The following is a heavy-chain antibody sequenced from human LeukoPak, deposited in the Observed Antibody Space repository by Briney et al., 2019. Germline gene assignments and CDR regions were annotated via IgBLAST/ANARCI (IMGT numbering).Heavy chain of an antibody. D-gene: IGHD2-2*01. CDR3: ARDPAAKDAFDI. CDR2: IYHSGST. CDR1: GGSISNGAYY. Sequence: PSETLSLTCTVSGGSISNGAYYWSWIRQPPGKGLEWIGYIYHSGSTYYNPSLKSRVTMSVDTSKNQFSLKLSSVTAADTAVYYCARDPAAKDAFDIWGQGTMVTVSS. V-gene: IGHV4-30-2*01. J-gene: IGHJ3*02.